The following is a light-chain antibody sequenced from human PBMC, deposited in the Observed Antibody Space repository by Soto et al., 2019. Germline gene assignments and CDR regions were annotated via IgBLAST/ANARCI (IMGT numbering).Light chain of an antibody. Sequence: EVVMTQSPATLSVSPGERATLSCRASQSVSSNLAWYQQKPGQAPRLFIYGASTRATGIPARFSGSASGTDFTLTISSLEPEDFAVYYCQQLGTFGGGTKVEIK. CDR2: GAS. CDR3: QQLGT. CDR1: QSVSSN. J-gene: IGKJ4*01. V-gene: IGKV3D-15*01.